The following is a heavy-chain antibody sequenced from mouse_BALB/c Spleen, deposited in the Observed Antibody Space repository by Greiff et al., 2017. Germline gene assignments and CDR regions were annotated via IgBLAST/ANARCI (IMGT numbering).Heavy chain of an antibody. V-gene: IGHV2-6-7*01. J-gene: IGHJ4*01. Sequence: VQRVESGPGLVAPSQSLSITCTVSGFSLTGYGVNWVRQPPGKGLEWLGMIWGDGSTDYNSALKSRLSISKDNSKSQVFLQMNSLQTDDTARYYCARDFGGYYYYAMDYWGQGTSVTVSS. D-gene: IGHD2-3*01. CDR1: GFSLTGYG. CDR2: IWGDGST. CDR3: ARDFGGYYYYAMDY.